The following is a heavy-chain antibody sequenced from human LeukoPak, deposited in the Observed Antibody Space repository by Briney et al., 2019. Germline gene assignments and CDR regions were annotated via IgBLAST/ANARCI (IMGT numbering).Heavy chain of an antibody. CDR3: AKYYGDFV. D-gene: IGHD4-17*01. V-gene: IGHV3-33*06. Sequence: GRSLRLSCAASGFTFSNYGMHWVRQAPAKGLEWVADIWHDGRTKDYGDSVKGRFTISRDNSKNTLYLQMSSLRPEDTALYYCAKYYGDFVWGQGTLVTVSS. J-gene: IGHJ4*02. CDR2: IWHDGRTK. CDR1: GFTFSNYG.